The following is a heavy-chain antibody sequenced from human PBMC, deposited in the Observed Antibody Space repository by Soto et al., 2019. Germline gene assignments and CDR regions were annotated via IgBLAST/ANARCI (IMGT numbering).Heavy chain of an antibody. Sequence: GESLKISCNGSGYSFAGYWINWERQKPGKGLEWMGRIDPSDSQTYYSPSFRGHVTISVTKSITTVFLQWSSLRASDTAMYYCARQIYGSDTGPNVQYYKDSWGRGTPVSVSS. D-gene: IGHD5-18*01. CDR2: IDPSDSQT. CDR3: ARQIYGSDTGPNVQYYKDS. CDR1: GYSFAGYW. J-gene: IGHJ5*02. V-gene: IGHV5-10-1*01.